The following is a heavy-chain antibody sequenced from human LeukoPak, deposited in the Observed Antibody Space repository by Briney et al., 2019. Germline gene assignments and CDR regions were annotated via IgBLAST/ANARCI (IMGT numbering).Heavy chain of an antibody. CDR3: ARGQSRYFDWYLGFFDY. CDR2: ITSTSSYI. D-gene: IGHD3-9*01. J-gene: IGHJ4*02. V-gene: IGHV3-21*01. Sequence: GGSLTLSCAASGFTFSSYMNWVRPAPGKGLEWVSSITSTSSYIYYADSVKGRFTISRDNAKNSLYLQMNSLRADDTAVYYCARGQSRYFDWYLGFFDYWGQGTLVTVSS. CDR1: GFTFSSY.